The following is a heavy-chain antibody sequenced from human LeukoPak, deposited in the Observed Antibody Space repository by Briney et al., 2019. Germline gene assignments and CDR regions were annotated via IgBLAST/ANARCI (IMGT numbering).Heavy chain of an antibody. CDR2: IIPIFGTA. D-gene: IGHD2-2*01. V-gene: IGHV1-69*13. J-gene: IGHJ5*02. CDR3: ARDTVVPAALNQDGFDP. Sequence: GASVKVSCKASGGTFSSYAISWVRQAPGQGLEWMGGIIPIFGTANYAQKFQGRVTITADESTSTAYMELSSLRSEDTAVYYCARDTVVPAALNQDGFDPWGQGTLVTVSS. CDR1: GGTFSSYA.